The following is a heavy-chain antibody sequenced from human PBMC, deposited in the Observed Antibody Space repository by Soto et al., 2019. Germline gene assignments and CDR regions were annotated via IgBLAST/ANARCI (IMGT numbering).Heavy chain of an antibody. CDR1: GFTFSSYT. CDR2: ISRSSIYI. J-gene: IGHJ4*02. V-gene: IGHV3-21*02. CDR3: ARDNVPIDY. D-gene: IGHD3-10*02. Sequence: EVQLVESGGGLGKPGGSLRLSCGASGFTFSSYTMAWVRQAPGKGLEWVSSISRSSIYIQYADSVKGRFTISRDNDKNSLSLHMDSLRVEDTAVYYCARDNVPIDYLGQGILVTVSS.